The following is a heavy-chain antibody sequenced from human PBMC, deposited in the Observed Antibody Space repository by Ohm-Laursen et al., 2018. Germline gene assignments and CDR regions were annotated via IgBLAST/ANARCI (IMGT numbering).Heavy chain of an antibody. D-gene: IGHD6-13*01. J-gene: IGHJ4*02. V-gene: IGHV3-23*01. CDR2: ITGSGGST. CDR3: AKGVGIADYFFDY. CDR1: GFTFSSYA. Sequence: SLRLSCTASGFTFSSYAMSWVRQAPGKRLEWVSFITGSGGSTYYADSVKGRFTISRDNSKNTLFLQMNSLRAEDTAVYYCAKGVGIADYFFDYWGQGTLVTVSS.